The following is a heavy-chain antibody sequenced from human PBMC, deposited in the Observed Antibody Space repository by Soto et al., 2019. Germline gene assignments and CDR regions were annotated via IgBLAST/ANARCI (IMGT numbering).Heavy chain of an antibody. J-gene: IGHJ6*03. Sequence: GASVKVSCKASGYTFTSYGISWVRQAPGQGLEWMGWISAYNGNTNYAQKLQGRVTMTTDTSTSTAYMELSSLRSEDTAVYYCATTYSGYDQYYYYMDVWGKGTTVTVSS. V-gene: IGHV1-18*01. D-gene: IGHD5-12*01. CDR3: ATTYSGYDQYYYYMDV. CDR2: ISAYNGNT. CDR1: GYTFTSYG.